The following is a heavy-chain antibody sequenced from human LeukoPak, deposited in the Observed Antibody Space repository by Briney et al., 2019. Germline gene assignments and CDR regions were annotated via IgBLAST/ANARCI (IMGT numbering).Heavy chain of an antibody. CDR2: SAYNGNT. J-gene: IGHJ4*02. V-gene: IGHV1-18*01. D-gene: IGHD6-13*01. Sequence: SAYNGNTIYSQKLQGRVTMTTPTSTTTAYMELRSLRSDDTAVYYCARVGYGIAAAGYFDYWGQGTLVTVSS. CDR3: ARVGYGIAAAGYFDY.